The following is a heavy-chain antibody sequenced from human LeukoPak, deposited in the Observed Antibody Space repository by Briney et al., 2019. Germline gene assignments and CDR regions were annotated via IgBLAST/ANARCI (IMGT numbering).Heavy chain of an antibody. J-gene: IGHJ5*02. D-gene: IGHD2-15*01. CDR1: GYTFTGYY. Sequence: ASVKVSCEASGYTFTGYYMHWVRQAPGQGLEWMGWINPNSGGTNYAQKFQGRVTMTRDTSISTAYMELSRLRSDDTAVYYCAREGVAATGWFDPWGQGTLVTVSS. CDR2: INPNSGGT. V-gene: IGHV1-2*02. CDR3: AREGVAATGWFDP.